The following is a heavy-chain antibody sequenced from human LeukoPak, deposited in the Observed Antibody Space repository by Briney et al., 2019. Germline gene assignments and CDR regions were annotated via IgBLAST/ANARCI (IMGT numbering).Heavy chain of an antibody. V-gene: IGHV3-30*03. J-gene: IGHJ3*02. CDR3: ARRGGHDDAVDI. CDR2: ISYDGSNK. Sequence: GGSLRLSCAASGFTFSSYGMHWVRQAPGKGLEWVAVISYDGSNKYYADSVKGRFTISRDNSKNTLYLQMNSLRVEDTAVYHCARRGGHDDAVDIWGQGTVVSVSS. CDR1: GFTFSSYG. D-gene: IGHD2-15*01.